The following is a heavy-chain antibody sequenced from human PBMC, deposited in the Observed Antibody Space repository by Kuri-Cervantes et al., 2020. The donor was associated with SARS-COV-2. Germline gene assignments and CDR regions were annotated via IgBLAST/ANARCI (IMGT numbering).Heavy chain of an antibody. V-gene: IGHV3-21*01. Sequence: GESLKISCAASGFTFSSYSMNWVRQAPGKGLEWDSSISSSSSYIYYADSVKGRFTISRDNAKNSLYLQMNSLRAEDTAVYYCASLPAVAGYFDYWGQGTLVTVSS. CDR2: ISSSSSYI. D-gene: IGHD6-19*01. CDR1: GFTFSSYS. J-gene: IGHJ4*02. CDR3: ASLPAVAGYFDY.